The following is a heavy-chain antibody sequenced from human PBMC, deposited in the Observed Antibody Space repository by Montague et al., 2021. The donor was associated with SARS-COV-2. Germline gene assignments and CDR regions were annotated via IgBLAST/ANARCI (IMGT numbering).Heavy chain of an antibody. D-gene: IGHD3-16*01. CDR2: IYYSGST. V-gene: IGHV4-59*12. Sequence: SETLSLTCTVSGGSISNYHWNWIRQPPGKGLEWIAYIYYSGSTXXXPSXQSRVTISVDTSRNQFSLKMYSVTAADTATYFCVAGGDSAKAGAYWGQGTLVTVSS. CDR3: VAGGDSAKAGAY. J-gene: IGHJ4*02. CDR1: GGSISNYH.